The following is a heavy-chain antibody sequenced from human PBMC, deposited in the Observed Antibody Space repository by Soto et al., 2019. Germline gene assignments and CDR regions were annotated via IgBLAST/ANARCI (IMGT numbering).Heavy chain of an antibody. J-gene: IGHJ6*02. CDR1: GYSFTSYW. D-gene: IGHD2-15*01. CDR2: IYPGDSYT. Sequence: PGESLKISFKGSGYSFTSYWIGWVRQMPGKGLEWMGIIYPGDSYTRYSPSFQGQVTISADKSISTAYLQWSSLKASDTAMYYCERWGIERRYCSGGRCYFNYYGMDVWGQGTTVNVSS. V-gene: IGHV5-51*01. CDR3: ERWGIERRYCSGGRCYFNYYGMDV.